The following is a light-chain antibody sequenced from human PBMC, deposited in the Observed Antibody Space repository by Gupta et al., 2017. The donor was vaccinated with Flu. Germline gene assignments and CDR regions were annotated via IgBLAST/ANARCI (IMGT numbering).Light chain of an antibody. Sequence: DIQLTQSPSFLSASVGDRVTITCRASQGISSYLAWYQQKPGKAPNLLIYDASTLQSGVPSRFSGSGSGTEFTLTISSLQPEDFATYYCQQVNSYPLTFGQGTQLEIK. J-gene: IGKJ5*01. V-gene: IGKV1-9*01. CDR1: QGISSY. CDR2: DAS. CDR3: QQVNSYPLT.